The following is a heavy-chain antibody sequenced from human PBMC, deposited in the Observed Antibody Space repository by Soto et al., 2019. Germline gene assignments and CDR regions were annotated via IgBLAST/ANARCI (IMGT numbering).Heavy chain of an antibody. CDR3: ARDQMITFGGANWFDP. V-gene: IGHV3-33*01. Sequence: QVQLVESGGGVVQPGRSLRLSCAASGFTFSSYGMHWVRQAPGKGLEWVAVIWYDGSNKYYADSVKGRFTISRDNSKNTLYLQKNSLRAEDTAVYYCARDQMITFGGANWFDPWGQGTLVTVSS. CDR1: GFTFSSYG. D-gene: IGHD3-16*01. J-gene: IGHJ5*02. CDR2: IWYDGSNK.